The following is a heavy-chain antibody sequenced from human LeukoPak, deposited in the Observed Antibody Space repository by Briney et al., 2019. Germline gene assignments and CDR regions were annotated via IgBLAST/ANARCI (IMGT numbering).Heavy chain of an antibody. D-gene: IGHD3-10*01. V-gene: IGHV3-30*04. CDR2: ISDDGSNK. CDR3: ARDITLVRGVINFYGMDV. CDR1: GFTLSSYT. J-gene: IGHJ6*02. Sequence: GGSLRLSCAAAGFTLSSYTMPWVRQVPGKGLGWVAVISDDGSNKYYADSVMGRFTISRDNSKNTLYLQMNRLRADDTAVHYCARDITLVRGVINFYGMDVWGQGTTVTVSS.